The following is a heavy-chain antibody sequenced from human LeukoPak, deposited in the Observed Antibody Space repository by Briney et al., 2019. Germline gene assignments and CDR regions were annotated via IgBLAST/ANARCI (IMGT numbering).Heavy chain of an antibody. CDR2: IKSKTDGGTT. D-gene: IGHD3-22*01. J-gene: IGHJ4*02. CDR1: GFTFSNAW. CDR3: TTSGQSYYYDSSGYRSSYYFDY. Sequence: GGSLRLSCAASGFTFSNAWMSWVRQAPGKGLEWVGRIKSKTDGGTTDYAAPVKGRFTISRDDSKNTLYLQMNSLKTEDTAVYYCTTSGQSYYYDSSGYRSSYYFDYWGQGTLVTVSS. V-gene: IGHV3-15*01.